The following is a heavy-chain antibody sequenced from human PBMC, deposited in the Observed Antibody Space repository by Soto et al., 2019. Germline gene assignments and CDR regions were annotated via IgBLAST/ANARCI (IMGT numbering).Heavy chain of an antibody. Sequence: QVQLVESGGGVVQPGRSLRLSGAASGFTFSSYAMHWVRQAPGKGLEWVAVISYDGSNKYYADSVKGRFTISRDNSKNTLYLQMNSLRAEDTAVYYCARDRSYSSGWDSEYFQHWGQGTLVTVSS. CDR1: GFTFSSYA. J-gene: IGHJ1*01. D-gene: IGHD6-19*01. CDR2: ISYDGSNK. V-gene: IGHV3-30-3*01. CDR3: ARDRSYSSGWDSEYFQH.